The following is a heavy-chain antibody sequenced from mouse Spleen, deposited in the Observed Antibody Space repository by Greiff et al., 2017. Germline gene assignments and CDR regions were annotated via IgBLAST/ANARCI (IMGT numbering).Heavy chain of an antibody. Sequence: QVQLKESGAELVRPGASVKMSCKASGYTFTSYNMHWVKQTPRQGLEWIGAIYPGNGDTSYNQKFKGKATLTVDKSSSTAYMQLSSLTSEDSAVYFCARRDFGYYYGSSYAMDYWGQGTSVTVSS. CDR3: ARRDFGYYYGSSYAMDY. CDR1: GYTFTSYN. CDR2: IYPGNGDT. J-gene: IGHJ4*01. V-gene: IGHV1-12*01. D-gene: IGHD1-1*01.